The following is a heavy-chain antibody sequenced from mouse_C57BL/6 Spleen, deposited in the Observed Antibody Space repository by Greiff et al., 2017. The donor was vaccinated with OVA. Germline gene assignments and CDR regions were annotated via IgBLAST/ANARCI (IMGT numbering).Heavy chain of an antibody. CDR2: FYPGSGSI. Sequence: VKLMESGAELVKPGASVKLSCKASGYTFTEYTIHWVKQRSGQGLEWIGWFYPGSGSIKYNEKFKDKATLTADKSSSTVYMELSRLTSEDSAVYFCARHAPYGNYIAYWGQGTLVTVSA. CDR3: ARHAPYGNYIAY. D-gene: IGHD2-1*01. V-gene: IGHV1-62-2*01. CDR1: GYTFTEYT. J-gene: IGHJ3*01.